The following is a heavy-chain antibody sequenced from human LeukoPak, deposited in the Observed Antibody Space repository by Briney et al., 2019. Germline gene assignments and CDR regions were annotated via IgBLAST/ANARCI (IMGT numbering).Heavy chain of an antibody. CDR2: ISSSSSTI. V-gene: IGHV3-48*04. D-gene: IGHD2-2*01. J-gene: IGHJ4*02. CDR3: ARVVVVPAAWWVFDY. Sequence: GGSLRLSCAASGFTFSSYSMNWVRQAPGKGLEWVSYISSSSSTIYYADSVKGRFTISRDNAKNLLYLQMNSLRAEDTAVYYCARVVVVPAAWWVFDYWGQGTLVTVSS. CDR1: GFTFSSYS.